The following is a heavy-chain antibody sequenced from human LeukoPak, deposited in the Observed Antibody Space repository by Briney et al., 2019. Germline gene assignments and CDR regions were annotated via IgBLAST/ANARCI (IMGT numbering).Heavy chain of an antibody. CDR2: INTKSGRA. J-gene: IGHJ5*02. Sequence: ASVRVSCKTSGYSFTDYYIHWVRQAPGQGLEWMGWINTKSGRASSARKFQGRVTMTRDPSITTVYMDMAWLTSDDTAIYFCARADFIDAGPYLIGPWGQGTLVTVSS. D-gene: IGHD3-3*01. CDR3: ARADFIDAGPYLIGP. CDR1: GYSFTDYY. V-gene: IGHV1-2*02.